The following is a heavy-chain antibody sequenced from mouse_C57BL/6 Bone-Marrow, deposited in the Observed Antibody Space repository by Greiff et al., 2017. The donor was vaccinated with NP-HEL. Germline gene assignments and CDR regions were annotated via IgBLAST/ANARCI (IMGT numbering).Heavy chain of an antibody. D-gene: IGHD6-1*01. CDR3: SSSLYFDY. J-gene: IGHJ2*01. CDR1: GYTFTSYG. Sequence: VQLQESGAELARPGASVKLSCKASGYTFTSYGISWVKQRTGQGLEWIGEIYPRSGNTYYNEKFKGKATLTADKSSSTAYMELRSLTSEDSAVYFCSSSLYFDYWGQGTTLTGSS. CDR2: IYPRSGNT. V-gene: IGHV1-81*01.